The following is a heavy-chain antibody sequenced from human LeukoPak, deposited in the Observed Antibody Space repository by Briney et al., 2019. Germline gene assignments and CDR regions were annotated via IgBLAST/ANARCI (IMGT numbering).Heavy chain of an antibody. V-gene: IGHV1-18*01. J-gene: IGHJ4*02. CDR3: ARGIQLWSTQDY. CDR2: ISAYNGNT. Sequence: ASVKVSCKASGYTFTSYGISWVRQAPGRGLEWMGWISAYNGNTNYAQKLQGRVTMTTDTSTSTAYMEPRSLRSDDTAVYYCARGIQLWSTQDYWGQGTLVTVSS. D-gene: IGHD5-18*01. CDR1: GYTFTSYG.